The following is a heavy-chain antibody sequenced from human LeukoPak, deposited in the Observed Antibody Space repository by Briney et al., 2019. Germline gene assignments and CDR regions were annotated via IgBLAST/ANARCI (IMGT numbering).Heavy chain of an antibody. V-gene: IGHV4-38-2*02. Sequence: PSETLSLTCTVSNYSISSDYYWGWIRQPPGKGLEWIGSISQSGTTYYNPSLKSRVTISVDTSKNQFSLKLSTVTAADTAMYYCARLGYCSSTACYFDQWGQGTLVTVSS. D-gene: IGHD2-2*01. CDR2: ISQSGTT. CDR3: ARLGYCSSTACYFDQ. J-gene: IGHJ4*02. CDR1: NYSISSDYY.